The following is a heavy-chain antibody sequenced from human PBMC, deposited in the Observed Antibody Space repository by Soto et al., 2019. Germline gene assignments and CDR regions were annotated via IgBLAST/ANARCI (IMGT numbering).Heavy chain of an antibody. V-gene: IGHV3-30*18. CDR3: AKMPLYGDVYYFDY. J-gene: IGHJ4*02. D-gene: IGHD4-17*01. CDR1: GFTFSRYG. Sequence: PGGSLRLSCASSGFTFSRYGMHWFRQAPGKGLEWVAVISYDGSNKYYADSVKGRFTISRDNSKNTLYLQMNSLRAEDTAVYYCAKMPLYGDVYYFDYWGQGSLVTVSS. CDR2: ISYDGSNK.